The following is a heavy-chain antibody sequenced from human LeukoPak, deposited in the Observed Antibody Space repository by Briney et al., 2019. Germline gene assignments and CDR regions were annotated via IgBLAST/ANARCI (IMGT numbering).Heavy chain of an antibody. CDR2: IYHSGST. CDR1: GGPISSGGYS. D-gene: IGHD5-12*01. V-gene: IGHV4-30-2*01. CDR3: ARGQTGLFDY. J-gene: IGHJ4*02. Sequence: SETLSLTCAVSGGPISSGGYSWSWIRQPPGKGLEWIGYIYHSGSTYYNPSLKSRVTISVDRSKNQFSLKLSSVTAADTAVYYCARGQTGLFDYWGQGTLVTVSS.